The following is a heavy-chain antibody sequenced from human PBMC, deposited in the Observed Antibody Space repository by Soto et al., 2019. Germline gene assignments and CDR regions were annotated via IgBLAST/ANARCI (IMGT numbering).Heavy chain of an antibody. CDR2: IVVGSGNT. D-gene: IGHD3-9*01. CDR1: GFTFTSSA. CDR3: AATLYDLLTGYPY. Sequence: ASVKVSCKASGFTFTSSAVQWVRQARGQRLEWIGWIVVGSGNTKYAQKFQERVTITRDMSTGTAYMELSSLRSEDTAVYYCAATLYDLLTGYPYWGQGTLVTVS. J-gene: IGHJ4*02. V-gene: IGHV1-58*01.